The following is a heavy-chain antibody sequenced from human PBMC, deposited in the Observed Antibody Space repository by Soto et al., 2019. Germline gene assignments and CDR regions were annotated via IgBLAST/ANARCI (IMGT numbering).Heavy chain of an antibody. V-gene: IGHV1-18*01. D-gene: IGHD3-10*01. CDR3: ARDKGDGSGSYYCY. J-gene: IGHJ4*02. Sequence: QVQLVQSGAEVKKPGASVKVSCKASGYTFTSYGLSWVRQSPGQGLEWMGWISAYNGTTNYAQKLQGRVTRTTDTSKSTAYMELRSVRSDDTAVYYCARDKGDGSGSYYCYWGQGTLVTVSS. CDR1: GYTFTSYG. CDR2: ISAYNGTT.